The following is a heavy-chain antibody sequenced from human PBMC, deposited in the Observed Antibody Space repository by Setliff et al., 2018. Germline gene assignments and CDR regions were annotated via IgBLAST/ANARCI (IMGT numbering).Heavy chain of an antibody. CDR2: VFVDGST. J-gene: IGHJ5*02. CDR3: ARDTSSDWAAWFDP. V-gene: IGHV4-61*02. CDR1: GASLSSGTYY. Sequence: SETLSLTCTVSGASLSSGTYYWSWIRRPAGKGLEWIGRVFVDGSTNYNPSFKSRVTMSVDTSKNQFSLKLTSVTAADTAIYYCARDTSSDWAAWFDPWSQGILVTVSS. D-gene: IGHD3-22*01.